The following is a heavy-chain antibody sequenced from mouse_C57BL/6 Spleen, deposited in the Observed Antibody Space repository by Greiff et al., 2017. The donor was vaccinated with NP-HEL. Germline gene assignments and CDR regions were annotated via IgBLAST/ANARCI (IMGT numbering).Heavy chain of an antibody. Sequence: EVQLVESGGGLVKPGGSLKLSCAASGFTFSDYGMHWVRQAPEQGLEWVAYISSGSSTNYYADTVKGRFTISRDNAKNTLFLQMTSLRSEDTAMYYCGRPGGRGDYYAMDYWGQGTSVTVSS. V-gene: IGHV5-17*01. D-gene: IGHD3-1*01. J-gene: IGHJ4*01. CDR1: GFTFSDYG. CDR3: GRPGGRGDYYAMDY. CDR2: ISSGSSTN.